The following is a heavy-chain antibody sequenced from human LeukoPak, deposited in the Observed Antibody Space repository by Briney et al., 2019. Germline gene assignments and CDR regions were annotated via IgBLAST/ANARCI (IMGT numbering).Heavy chain of an antibody. D-gene: IGHD3-10*01. CDR1: GFTFSSYA. CDR2: ISGSGGST. Sequence: GGSLRLSCAASGFTFSSYAMSWVRQAPGKGLEWVSAISGSGGSTYYADSVKGRFTISRDNSKNTLYLQTNSLRAEDTAVYYCAKVLRGVITRVLYYFDYWGQGTLVTVSS. J-gene: IGHJ4*02. CDR3: AKVLRGVITRVLYYFDY. V-gene: IGHV3-23*01.